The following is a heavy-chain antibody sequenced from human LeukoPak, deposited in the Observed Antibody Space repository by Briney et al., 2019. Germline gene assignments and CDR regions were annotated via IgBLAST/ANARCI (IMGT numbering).Heavy chain of an antibody. CDR3: ARQDYAYFYMDV. V-gene: IGHV1-69*04. Sequence: SVKVSCKASGGSFGGYAISWVRQAPGQGLEWMGRVIPILDTTNYAQKFQGRVTITADKSTSTAYMEVSSLRSDDTAMYYCARQDYAYFYMDVWGEGTTITVS. J-gene: IGHJ6*03. CDR1: GGSFGGYA. CDR2: VIPILDTT.